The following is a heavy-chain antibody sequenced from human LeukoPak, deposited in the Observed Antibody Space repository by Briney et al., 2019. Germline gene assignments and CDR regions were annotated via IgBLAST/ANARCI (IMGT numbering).Heavy chain of an antibody. D-gene: IGHD1-26*01. CDR3: TRDSGTYNWFDP. CDR1: GFTFSDSA. CDR2: MGKETNLYAT. J-gene: IGHJ5*02. V-gene: IGHV3-73*01. Sequence: GGSQRLSCVASGFTFSDSAIHWVRQSSGKGLEWIGHMGKETNLYATALAASVKGRFTVSRDDSKNTAYLHMNSLKTEDTALYYCTRDSGTYNWFDPRGQGTLVTVSS.